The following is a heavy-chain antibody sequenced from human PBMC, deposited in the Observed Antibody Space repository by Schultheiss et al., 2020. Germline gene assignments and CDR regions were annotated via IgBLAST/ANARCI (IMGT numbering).Heavy chain of an antibody. J-gene: IGHJ4*02. Sequence: GESLKISCAASGFTFSDYYMSWIRQAPGKGLEWVSYISSSGSTIYYADSVKGRFTISRDNAKNSLYLQMNSLRAEDTAVYYCARDRDEGANLDYWGQGTLVTGSS. CDR1: GFTFSDYY. CDR3: ARDRDEGANLDY. V-gene: IGHV3-11*01. CDR2: ISSSGSTI. D-gene: IGHD3-16*01.